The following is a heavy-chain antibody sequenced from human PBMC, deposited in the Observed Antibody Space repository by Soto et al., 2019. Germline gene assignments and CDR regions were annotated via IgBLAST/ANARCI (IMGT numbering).Heavy chain of an antibody. CDR1: GFTVSNNY. CDR2: IYSGGYT. V-gene: IGHV3-53*01. CDR3: RPCPGGGGY. D-gene: IGHD3-10*02. J-gene: IGHJ4*02. Sequence: EVQLVESGGGLIQPGGSLRLSCAVSGFTVSNNYMSWVRQAPGKGLEGVSVIYSGGYTAYGDSVKGRFTISRDNSKNHLYLQKKTPHADAPGVFYGRPCPGGGGYWGQGTLVTVSS.